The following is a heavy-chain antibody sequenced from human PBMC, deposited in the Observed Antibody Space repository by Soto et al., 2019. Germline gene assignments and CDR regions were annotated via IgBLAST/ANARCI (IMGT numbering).Heavy chain of an antibody. D-gene: IGHD3-10*01. J-gene: IGHJ4*02. V-gene: IGHV3-7*03. CDR1: GFTFPAYY. CDR2: IKSDGSEQ. CDR3: SRENWFQDY. Sequence: GSLRLSCAASGFTFPAYYMTWVRQAPGKGLEWVASIKSDGSEQYYVDSVNGRFTISRDNAKQALYLQMNSLRAGDTALYYCSRENWFQDYWGQGTLVTVSS.